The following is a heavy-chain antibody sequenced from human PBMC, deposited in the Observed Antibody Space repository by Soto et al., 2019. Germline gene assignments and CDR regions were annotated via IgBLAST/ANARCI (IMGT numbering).Heavy chain of an antibody. D-gene: IGHD6-13*01. Sequence: TLSLTCTVSGGSISSGGYYWSWIRQHPGEGLEWIGYIYYSGSTYYNPSLKSRVTISVDTSKNQFSLKLSSVTAADTAVYYCAGHPGIAAAGTSVSWFDPWGQGTLVTVSS. CDR1: GGSISSGGYY. CDR2: IYYSGST. CDR3: AGHPGIAAAGTSVSWFDP. V-gene: IGHV4-31*03. J-gene: IGHJ5*02.